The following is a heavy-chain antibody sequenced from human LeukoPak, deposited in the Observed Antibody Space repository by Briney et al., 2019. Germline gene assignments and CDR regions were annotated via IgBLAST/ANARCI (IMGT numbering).Heavy chain of an antibody. V-gene: IGHV3-7*01. CDR3: ASRPGGDYPYFDY. J-gene: IGHJ4*02. Sequence: GSLRLSCAASGFTFSSYWMSWVRQAPGKGLEWVANIKQDGSEKYYVDSVKGRFTISRDNAKNSLYLQMNSLRAEDTAVYYCASRPGGDYPYFDYWGQGTLVTVSS. CDR1: GFTFSSYW. CDR2: IKQDGSEK. D-gene: IGHD4-17*01.